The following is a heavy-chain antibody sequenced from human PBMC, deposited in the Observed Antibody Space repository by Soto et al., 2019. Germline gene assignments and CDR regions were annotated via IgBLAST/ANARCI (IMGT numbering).Heavy chain of an antibody. CDR2: ISGSGGST. D-gene: IGHD2-2*01. V-gene: IGHV3-23*01. CDR3: AKDRPHYYCSSTSCYVGSDY. Sequence: GGSLRLSCAASGFTFSSYAMSWVRQAPGKGLEWVSAISGSGGSTYYADSVKGRFTISRDNSKNTLYLQMNSLRAEDTAVYYCAKDRPHYYCSSTSCYVGSDYWGQGTLVTVSS. J-gene: IGHJ4*02. CDR1: GFTFSSYA.